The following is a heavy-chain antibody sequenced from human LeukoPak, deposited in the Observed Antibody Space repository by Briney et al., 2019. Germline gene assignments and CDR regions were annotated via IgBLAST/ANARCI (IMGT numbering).Heavy chain of an antibody. D-gene: IGHD5-18*01. J-gene: IGHJ4*02. V-gene: IGHV1-69*13. Sequence: SVKVSCKASGYTVTSYYMHWVRQAPGQGLEWMGGIIPIFGTANYAQKFQGRVTITADESTSTAYMELSSLRSEDTAVYYCARPDEDRGYSYGYNYWGQGTLVTVSS. CDR1: GYTVTSYY. CDR3: ARPDEDRGYSYGYNY. CDR2: IIPIFGTA.